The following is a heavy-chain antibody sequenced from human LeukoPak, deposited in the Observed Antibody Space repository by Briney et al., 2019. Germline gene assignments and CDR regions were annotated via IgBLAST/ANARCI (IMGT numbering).Heavy chain of an antibody. V-gene: IGHV4-39*01. Sequence: SETLSLTCTVSGDSISSSSYYWGWIRQPPGKGLGWIGGIYYSESTYYNPSLKSRVTISVDTTKNQFSLKLSSVTAADTAVYYCARADYDFWSGYFSPPDVWGKGTTVTVSS. CDR2: IYYSEST. J-gene: IGHJ6*04. CDR1: GDSISSSSYY. CDR3: ARADYDFWSGYFSPPDV. D-gene: IGHD3-3*01.